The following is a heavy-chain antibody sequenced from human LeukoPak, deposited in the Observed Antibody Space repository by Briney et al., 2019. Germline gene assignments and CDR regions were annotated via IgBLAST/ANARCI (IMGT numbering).Heavy chain of an antibody. CDR1: GFTLSSYW. D-gene: IGHD3-22*01. CDR2: IKQDGREK. Sequence: GGSLRLSCAASGFTLSSYWMSWVRQAPGKGLEWVANIKQDGREKYYVDSVKGRFTISRDNAKNSLYLQMNRLRAEDTAVYYCARVIGGNWFDPWGQGTLVTVSS. V-gene: IGHV3-7*01. J-gene: IGHJ5*02. CDR3: ARVIGGNWFDP.